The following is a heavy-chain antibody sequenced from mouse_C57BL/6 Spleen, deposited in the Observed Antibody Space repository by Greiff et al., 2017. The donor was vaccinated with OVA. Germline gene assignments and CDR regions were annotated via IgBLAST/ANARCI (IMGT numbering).Heavy chain of an antibody. CDR1: GYTFTDYE. V-gene: IGHV1-15*01. CDR3: TRPLLITTVVATSFDY. J-gene: IGHJ2*01. CDR2: IDPETGGT. D-gene: IGHD1-1*01. Sequence: VQLQQSGAELVRPGASVTLSCKASGYTFTDYEMHWVKQTPVHGLEWIGAIDPETGGTAYNQKFKGKAILTADKSSSTAYMELRSLTSEDSAVYYCTRPLLITTVVATSFDYWGQGTTLTVSS.